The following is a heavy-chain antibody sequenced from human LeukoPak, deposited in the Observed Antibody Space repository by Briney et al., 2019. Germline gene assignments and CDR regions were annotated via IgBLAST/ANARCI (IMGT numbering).Heavy chain of an antibody. Sequence: GGSLRLSCAASGFTFSSYGMSWVRQAPGKGLEWVSAISGSGGSTYYADSVKGRFTISRDNSKNTLYLQMNSLRAEDTAVYYCAKDVNYYDSSGYSIFQHWGQGTLVTVSS. J-gene: IGHJ1*01. CDR1: GFTFSSYG. D-gene: IGHD3-22*01. CDR2: ISGSGGST. CDR3: AKDVNYYDSSGYSIFQH. V-gene: IGHV3-23*01.